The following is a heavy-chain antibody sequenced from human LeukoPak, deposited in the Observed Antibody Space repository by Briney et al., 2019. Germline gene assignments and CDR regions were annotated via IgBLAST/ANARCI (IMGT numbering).Heavy chain of an antibody. CDR3: ASRHCSGGGCYFAGADPFDY. J-gene: IGHJ4*02. V-gene: IGHV3-53*01. CDR1: GFTVSSTY. CDR2: IYSGGKI. Sequence: GGSLRLSCAASGFTVSSTYMSWVRQAPGKGLEWVSVIYSGGKIYYIDSVKGRFTISRDTSKNTLYLQMNSPRAEDTAVYFCASRHCSGGGCYFAGADPFDYWGQGTLVTVSS. D-gene: IGHD2-15*01.